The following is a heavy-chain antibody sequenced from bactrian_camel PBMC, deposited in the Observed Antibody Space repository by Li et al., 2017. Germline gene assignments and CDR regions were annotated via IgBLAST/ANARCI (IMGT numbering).Heavy chain of an antibody. CDR1: GYTYNSGV. J-gene: IGHJ4*01. V-gene: IGHV3S53*01. D-gene: IGHD1*01. CDR2: SSRSGSI. Sequence: HVQLVESGGGSVQAGGSLTLSCVASGYTYNSGVMGWFRQAPGKEREGVASSSRSGSIIYVDSVKGRFILSRDNAKNALYLQMNSLKTEDTAMCYCAAHNKFAFVRCGDRPRVVDNYEYWGQGTQVTVS. CDR3: AAHNKFAFVRCGDRPRVVDNYEY.